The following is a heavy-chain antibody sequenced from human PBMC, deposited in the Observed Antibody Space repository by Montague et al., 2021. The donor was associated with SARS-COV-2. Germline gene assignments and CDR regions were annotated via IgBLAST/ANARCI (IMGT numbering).Heavy chain of an antibody. CDR2: INYSGST. CDR3: VEIVGAADY. D-gene: IGHD1-26*01. CDR1: GGSISSSSYY. Sequence: SETLSLTCTVSGGSISSSSYYWGWIRQPQGKGLEWIGSINYSGSTYYTPSLKSRVTISVDTSKNQFSLKLSSVTAADTAEYYCVEIVGAADYWGQGTLVTVSS. V-gene: IGHV4-39*01. J-gene: IGHJ4*02.